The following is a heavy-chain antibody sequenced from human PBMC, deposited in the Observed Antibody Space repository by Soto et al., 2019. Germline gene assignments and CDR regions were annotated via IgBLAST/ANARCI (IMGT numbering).Heavy chain of an antibody. J-gene: IGHJ4*02. CDR2: INPSGGST. V-gene: IGHV1-46*01. CDR3: ARVYLEDYYDSNGYYHFDY. D-gene: IGHD3-22*01. Sequence: VKVSCKASGYTFTSYYMHWVRQAPGQGLEWMGIINPSGGSTSYAQKFQGRVTMTRDTSTSTVYMELSSLRSEDTAVYYCARVYLEDYYDSNGYYHFDYWGQGTLVTVSS. CDR1: GYTFTSYY.